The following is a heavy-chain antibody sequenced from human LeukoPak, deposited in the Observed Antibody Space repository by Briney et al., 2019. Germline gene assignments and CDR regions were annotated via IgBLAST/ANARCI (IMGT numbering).Heavy chain of an antibody. CDR2: ISYDGSNK. J-gene: IGHJ4*02. V-gene: IGHV3-30*18. D-gene: IGHD6-19*01. Sequence: PGGSLRLSCAASGFTFSSYGMHWVRQAPGKGLEWVAVISYDGSNKYYADSVKGRFTISRDNSKNTLYLQMNSLRAEDTAVYYCAKSFLEQWLGEFDYWGQGTLVTVSS. CDR1: GFTFSSYG. CDR3: AKSFLEQWLGEFDY.